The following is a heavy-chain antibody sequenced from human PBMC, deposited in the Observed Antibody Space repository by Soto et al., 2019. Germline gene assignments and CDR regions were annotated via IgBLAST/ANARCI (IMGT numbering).Heavy chain of an antibody. D-gene: IGHD1-20*01. J-gene: IGHJ6*02. V-gene: IGHV4-59*01. Sequence: SETLSLTCPLSRDSISSDYWSWIGQPPGKGLEWIGYIYYSGITNYNPSLKSRVTISVDTSKNQFSLKLSSVTAADTAVYYCARYKSNYYYGMDVWGQGTTVTVS. CDR1: RDSISSDY. CDR3: ARYKSNYYYGMDV. CDR2: IYYSGIT.